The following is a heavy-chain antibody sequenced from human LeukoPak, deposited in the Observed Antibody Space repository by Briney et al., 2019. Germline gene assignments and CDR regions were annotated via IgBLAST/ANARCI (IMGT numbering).Heavy chain of an antibody. V-gene: IGHV1-69*06. D-gene: IGHD3-9*01. CDR3: ARAIYYDVMTGYYDYYSYYMDV. J-gene: IGHJ6*03. CDR1: ADTFSLYA. CDR2: IIPKFGTA. Sequence: SVTVSCKSSADTFSLYAISWVRQAPGQGLEWMGRIIPKFGTAKYAQRFRGRVTITADKSTTTAYMELSSLRSEDTAVYYCARAIYYDVMTGYYDYYSYYMDVWGDGTTVTVSS.